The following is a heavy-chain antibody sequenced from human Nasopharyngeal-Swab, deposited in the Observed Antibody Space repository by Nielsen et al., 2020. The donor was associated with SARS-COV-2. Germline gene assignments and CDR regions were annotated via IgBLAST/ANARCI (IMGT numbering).Heavy chain of an antibody. Sequence: PGKGLEWIGYIYYSGSTYYNPSLKSRVTISVDTSKNQFSLKLSSVTAADTAVYYCARDWILRGWSTYYYYGMDVWGQGTRSPSP. J-gene: IGHJ6*02. D-gene: IGHD3-3*01. CDR2: IYYSGST. CDR3: ARDWILRGWSTYYYYGMDV. V-gene: IGHV4-31*02.